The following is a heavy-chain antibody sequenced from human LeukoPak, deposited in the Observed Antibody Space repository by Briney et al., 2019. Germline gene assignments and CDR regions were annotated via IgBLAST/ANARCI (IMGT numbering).Heavy chain of an antibody. CDR3: ARDQGGVGY. D-gene: IGHD3-16*01. CDR1: GISFSHYS. V-gene: IGHV3-48*01. J-gene: IGHJ4*02. CDR2: ISGFSGTI. Sequence: GGSLRLSCVASGISFSHYSMNWVRQAPGKGLEWVSYISGFSGTINYADSVKGRFTISRDNAKNSLYLQMNSLRAEDTAVYHCARDQGGVGYWGQGTLVTVSS.